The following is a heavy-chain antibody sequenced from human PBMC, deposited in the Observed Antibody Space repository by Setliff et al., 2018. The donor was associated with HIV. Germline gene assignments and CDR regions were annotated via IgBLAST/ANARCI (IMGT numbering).Heavy chain of an antibody. CDR1: GYKFTNYY. V-gene: IGHV1-46*01. CDR3: ARDFGGRWTFDY. CDR2: MRPTGGGP. D-gene: IGHD3-10*01. J-gene: IGHJ4*02. Sequence: ASVKVSCKASGYKFTNYYIHWVRQAPGQGLEWMATMRPTGGGPYYGQRFQGRVTLTSDTSTATVYMELSSLTSKDTAIYYCARDFGGRWTFDYWGQGTLVTVSS.